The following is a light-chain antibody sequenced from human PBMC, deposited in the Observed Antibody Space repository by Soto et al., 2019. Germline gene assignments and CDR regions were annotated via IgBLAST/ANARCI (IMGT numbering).Light chain of an antibody. CDR3: QSFWV. J-gene: IGLJ2*01. CDR1: NSNIGAGFD. V-gene: IGLV1-40*01. Sequence: QSVLTRQPSVSGAPGQRVTISCTGSNSNIGAGFDVHWYQQFPGTAPKLLIYRNNQRPSGVPDRFSGSKSGTSASLAITGLQAEDEADYYCQSFWVFGGGTKLTVL. CDR2: RNN.